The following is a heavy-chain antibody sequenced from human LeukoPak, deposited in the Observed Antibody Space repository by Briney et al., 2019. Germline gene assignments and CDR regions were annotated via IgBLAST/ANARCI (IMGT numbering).Heavy chain of an antibody. V-gene: IGHV4-59*08. CDR3: ARGESSGDYAYFDY. CDR2: IYHSGST. CDR1: GGSINNHY. J-gene: IGHJ4*02. Sequence: SETLSLTCIVSGGSINNHYWTWIRQTPGKGLEWIGSIYHSGSTYYNPSLKSRVTISVDTSKNQFSLKLSSVTAADTAVYYCARGESSGDYAYFDYWGQGTLVTVSS. D-gene: IGHD4-17*01.